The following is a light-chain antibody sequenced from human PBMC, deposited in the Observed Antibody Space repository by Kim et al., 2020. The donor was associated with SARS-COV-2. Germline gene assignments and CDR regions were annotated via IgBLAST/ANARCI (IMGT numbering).Light chain of an antibody. CDR2: QDS. CDR1: KLGDKY. V-gene: IGLV3-1*01. CDR3: QAWDSNTGV. Sequence: SYELTQPPSVSVSPGQTASITCSGDKLGDKYACWYQQKPGQSPVLVIYQDSKRPSGIPERFSGSNSGNTATLTISGTQPMDEADFYCQAWDSNTGVFGGGTKLNVL. J-gene: IGLJ3*02.